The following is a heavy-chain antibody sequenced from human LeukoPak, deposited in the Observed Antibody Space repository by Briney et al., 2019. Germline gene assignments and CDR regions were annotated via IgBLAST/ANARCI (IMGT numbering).Heavy chain of an antibody. CDR1: GFTFSSYA. J-gene: IGHJ4*02. CDR3: AKVPHTYYYDSSGQNYFDY. Sequence: PGGSLRLSCAASGFTFSSYAMSWVRQAPGKGLEWVSAISGSGGSTYYPDSVKGRFTIPRDNSKNTLYLQMNRLRAEDTAVYYCAKVPHTYYYDSSGQNYFDYWGQGTLVTVSS. V-gene: IGHV3-23*01. CDR2: ISGSGGST. D-gene: IGHD3-22*01.